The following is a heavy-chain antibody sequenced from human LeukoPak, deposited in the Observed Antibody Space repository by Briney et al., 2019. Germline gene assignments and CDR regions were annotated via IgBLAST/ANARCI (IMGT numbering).Heavy chain of an antibody. Sequence: GRSLRLSCLASGFTLSNYPAMHWARQAPGKGLEWVSAVSPDGNSKYYADSVKGRFTISRNSSEDALYLEINSLGPADTAVYYCVRGTYSSGRCDVFDIWGQGTMVTVSS. J-gene: IGHJ3*02. CDR2: VSPDGNSK. CDR1: GFTLSNYPA. CDR3: VRGTYSSGRCDVFDI. V-gene: IGHV3-30-3*01. D-gene: IGHD6-19*01.